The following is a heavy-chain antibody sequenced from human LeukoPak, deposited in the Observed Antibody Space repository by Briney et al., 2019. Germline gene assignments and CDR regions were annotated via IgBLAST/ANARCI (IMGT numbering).Heavy chain of an antibody. CDR3: ARQNHSSSWPRYYYYYGMDV. J-gene: IGHJ6*02. Sequence: SETLSLTCTVSGGSISSSSYYWGWIRQPPGKGLEWIGSIYYSGSTYYNPSLKSRVTISVDTSKNQFSLKLSSVTAADTAVYYCARQNHSSSWPRYYYYYGMDVWGQGTTVTVSS. V-gene: IGHV4-39*01. D-gene: IGHD6-13*01. CDR2: IYYSGST. CDR1: GGSISSSSYY.